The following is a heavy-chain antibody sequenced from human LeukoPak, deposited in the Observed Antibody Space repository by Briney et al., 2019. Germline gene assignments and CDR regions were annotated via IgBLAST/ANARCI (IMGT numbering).Heavy chain of an antibody. D-gene: IGHD3-22*01. Sequence: ASVKVSCKGSGTTFGLSAISWVRQAPGQGLQWMGGSIPIFSRADDSQTSQERITISWDASTRTDYMELRSLTFDDTTVYYCARVRRPRPDHYSPSSGHYLPVSERWSHARMLTVLS. CDR1: GTTFGLSA. CDR3: ARVRRPRPDHYSPSSGHYLPVSER. J-gene: IGHJ3*01. V-gene: IGHV1-69*13. CDR2: SIPIFSRA.